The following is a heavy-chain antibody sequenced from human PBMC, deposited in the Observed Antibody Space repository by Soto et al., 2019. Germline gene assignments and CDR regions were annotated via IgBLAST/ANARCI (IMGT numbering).Heavy chain of an antibody. Sequence: EVQLLESGGGLVQPGGSLRLSCAASGFTFSTYAMNWVRQAPGKGPEWVSRIAVTGVTYYADSVKGRFTISRDNSKNTLFLQMNSLRAEDTAIYYCAKSLNTATSFDYWGQGTLVTVSS. CDR2: IAVTGVT. J-gene: IGHJ4*02. CDR3: AKSLNTATSFDY. V-gene: IGHV3-23*01. CDR1: GFTFSTYA.